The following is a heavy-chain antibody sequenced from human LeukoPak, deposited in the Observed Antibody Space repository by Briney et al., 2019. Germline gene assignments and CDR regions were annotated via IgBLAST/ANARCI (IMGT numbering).Heavy chain of an antibody. CDR3: ATDPSGSPIEGLRDY. CDR2: INPSGGST. J-gene: IGHJ4*02. CDR1: GYTFTSYY. D-gene: IGHD1-26*01. Sequence: ASVKVSCKASGYTFTSYYMHWVRQAPGQGLEWMGIINPSGGSTSYAQKFQGRVTMTRDTSTSTVYMELSSLRSEDTAVYYCATDPSGSPIEGLRDYWGQGTLVTVSS. V-gene: IGHV1-46*01.